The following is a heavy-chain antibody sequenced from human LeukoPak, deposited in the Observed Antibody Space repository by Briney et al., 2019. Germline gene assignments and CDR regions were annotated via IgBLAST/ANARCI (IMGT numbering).Heavy chain of an antibody. CDR2: IYNSAST. CDR3: ARGLIGYHTVFDS. Sequence: PSETLSLTCTVSGVSISSYYWTWIRQPPGKGLEWVGYIYNSASTIYNPSLESRATISVDTSKNQFSLKLSSVTAADTALYYCARGLIGYHTVFDSWGLGTLVTVSS. CDR1: GVSISSYY. J-gene: IGHJ4*02. V-gene: IGHV4-59*08. D-gene: IGHD3/OR15-3a*01.